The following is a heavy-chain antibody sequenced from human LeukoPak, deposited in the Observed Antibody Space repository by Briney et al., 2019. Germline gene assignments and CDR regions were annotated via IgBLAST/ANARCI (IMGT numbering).Heavy chain of an antibody. CDR2: IYYSGST. V-gene: IGHV4-39*01. CDR3: ARTGWLAFDY. J-gene: IGHJ4*02. Sequence: PSETLSFTCTVSGGSISSSTYYWGWIRQPPGKGLEWIGSIYYSGSTYYNPSLKSRVTISVDTSKNQFSLKLSSVTAADTAVYYCARTGWLAFDYWGQGTLVTVSS. D-gene: IGHD6-19*01. CDR1: GGSISSSTYY.